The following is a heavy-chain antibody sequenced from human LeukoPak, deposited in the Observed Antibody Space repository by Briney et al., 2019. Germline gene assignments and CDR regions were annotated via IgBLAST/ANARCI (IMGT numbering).Heavy chain of an antibody. V-gene: IGHV3-7*03. Sequence: GGSLRLSCAASGFTFSSYWMSWVRQAPGKGLEWVANIKQGGGEEYYVDFVKGRFAISRDNAKNTLYLQMNSLRAEDTAVYYCARITYSSGWYGENYYFDYWGQGTLVTVSS. CDR3: ARITYSSGWYGENYYFDY. CDR2: IKQGGGEE. D-gene: IGHD6-19*01. CDR1: GFTFSSYW. J-gene: IGHJ4*02.